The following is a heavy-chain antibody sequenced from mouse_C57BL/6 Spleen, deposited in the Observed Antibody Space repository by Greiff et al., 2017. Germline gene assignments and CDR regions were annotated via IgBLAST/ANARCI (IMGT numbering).Heavy chain of an antibody. Sequence: EVKLMESGGGLVKPGGSLKLSCAASGFTFSAYGMHWVRQAPEKGLEWVAYISSGSSTIYYADTVKGRFTISRDNAKNTLFLQMTSLRSEDTAMXYCAKPTGPWFAYWGQGTLVTVSA. CDR3: AKPTGPWFAY. CDR1: GFTFSAYG. J-gene: IGHJ3*01. CDR2: ISSGSSTI. D-gene: IGHD4-1*02. V-gene: IGHV5-17*01.